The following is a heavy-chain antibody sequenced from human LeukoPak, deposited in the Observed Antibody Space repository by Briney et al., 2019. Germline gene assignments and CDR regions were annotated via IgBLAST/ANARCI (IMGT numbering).Heavy chain of an antibody. CDR1: GYTFTGYY. J-gene: IGHJ5*02. CDR3: ARGNYGFGTRGHWFDP. CDR2: INPNSGGT. V-gene: IGHV1-2*02. D-gene: IGHD3-10*01. Sequence: ASVKVSCKASGYTFTGYYMHWVRQARGQGLEWMGWINPNSGGTNYAQKFQGRVTMTRDTSISTAYMELSRLRSDDTAVYYCARGNYGFGTRGHWFDPWGQGTLVTVSS.